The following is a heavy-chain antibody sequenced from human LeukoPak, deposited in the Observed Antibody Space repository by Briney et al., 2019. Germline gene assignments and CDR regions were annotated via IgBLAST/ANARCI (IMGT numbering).Heavy chain of an antibody. D-gene: IGHD6-13*01. J-gene: IGHJ4*02. V-gene: IGHV4-59*01. Sequence: PSETLSLTCTVSGGSISSYYWSWIRQPPGKGLEWIGYMYYIGTTNYNPSLKSRVTISVDTSKNQFTPKLSSVTAADTAVYYCARVLYRAAAQYGYWGQGTLVTVSS. CDR3: ARVLYRAAAQYGY. CDR1: GGSISSYY. CDR2: MYYIGTT.